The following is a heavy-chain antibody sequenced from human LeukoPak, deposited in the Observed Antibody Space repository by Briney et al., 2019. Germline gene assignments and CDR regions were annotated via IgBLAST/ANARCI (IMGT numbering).Heavy chain of an antibody. CDR2: ISGSGGST. J-gene: IGHJ5*02. Sequence: GGSLRLSCAASGFTFSSYAMNWARQAPGKGLERVSGISGSGGSTYYAASVKGRFTISRDNSNTPLSLQMNSMRADDTALYYCATGTGINHFHWFDPWGQGTLVTVSS. CDR3: ATGTGINHFHWFDP. V-gene: IGHV3-23*01. D-gene: IGHD3/OR15-3a*01. CDR1: GFTFSSYA.